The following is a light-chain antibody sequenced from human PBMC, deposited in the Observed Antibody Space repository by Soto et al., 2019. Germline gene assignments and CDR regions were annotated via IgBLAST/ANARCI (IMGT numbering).Light chain of an antibody. V-gene: IGKV1-5*01. Sequence: DIQMTQSPSTLSASVGDRVTITCRASQGISSSLAWYQQRPGKAPSLLITDASNLESGVPPRFNGSRSETEFTLTIRNLQPDDFATYYCQQYNSFPWTFGLGTKVDI. J-gene: IGKJ1*01. CDR1: QGISSS. CDR2: DAS. CDR3: QQYNSFPWT.